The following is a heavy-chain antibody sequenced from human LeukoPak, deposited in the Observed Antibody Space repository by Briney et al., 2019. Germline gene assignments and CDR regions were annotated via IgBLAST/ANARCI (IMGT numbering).Heavy chain of an antibody. V-gene: IGHV4-39*07. D-gene: IGHD1-1*01. Sequence: SETLSLTCTVSGGSISSGSYYWGWLRQPPGKGLEWIGNIYYSGSTYYNPSLKSRVTISVDTSKNQFSLKLSSVTAADTAVYYCARDGRASDYFDYWGQGTLVTVSS. CDR3: ARDGRASDYFDY. CDR1: GGSISSGSYY. J-gene: IGHJ4*02. CDR2: IYYSGST.